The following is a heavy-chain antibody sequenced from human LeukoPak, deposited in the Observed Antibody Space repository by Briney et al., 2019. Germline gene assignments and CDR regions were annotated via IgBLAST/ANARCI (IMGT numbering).Heavy chain of an antibody. Sequence: GRSLRLSCAASRFTFDDFAMHWVRQAPGKGLEWVSGIDYNSDGIDYAASVKGRFTISRDNAKNSLYLQMNSLRTEDTALYFCAKVSSSWYLAGPDYWGQGTLVTVSS. D-gene: IGHD6-13*01. CDR3: AKVSSSWYLAGPDY. CDR1: RFTFDDFA. J-gene: IGHJ4*02. V-gene: IGHV3-9*01. CDR2: IDYNSDGI.